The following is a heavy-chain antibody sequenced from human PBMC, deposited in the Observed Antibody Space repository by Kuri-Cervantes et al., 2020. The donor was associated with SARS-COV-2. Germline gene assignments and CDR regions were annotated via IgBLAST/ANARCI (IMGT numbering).Heavy chain of an antibody. D-gene: IGHD4-23*01. CDR3: ARGPPIITPRTIVKHEYFQH. V-gene: IGHV1-2*02. Sequence: ASVKVSCKASGYTFTGYYMHWVRQAPGQGLEWMGWINPNSGGTNYAQKFQGRVTMTRDTSIGTAYMELSRLRSEDTAVYYCARGPPIITPRTIVKHEYFQHWGQGTLVTVSS. J-gene: IGHJ1*01. CDR2: INPNSGGT. CDR1: GYTFTGYY.